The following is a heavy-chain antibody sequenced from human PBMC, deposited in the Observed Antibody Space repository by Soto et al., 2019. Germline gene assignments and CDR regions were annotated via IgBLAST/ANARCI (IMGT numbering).Heavy chain of an antibody. V-gene: IGHV1-69*12. D-gene: IGHD5-12*01. J-gene: IGHJ4*02. CDR3: VRVVAIPGYPDN. CDR2: IVPIVDTS. Sequence: QVQLVQSGAEVRQPASSVKVSCKTSGGTFSSYAISWVRQAPGQGLEWMGGIVPIVDTSTYAQKFQGRVRITAGESTSTLYMELSSLRSDDTAVYYCVRVVAIPGYPDNWGQGTLVTVSS. CDR1: GGTFSSYA.